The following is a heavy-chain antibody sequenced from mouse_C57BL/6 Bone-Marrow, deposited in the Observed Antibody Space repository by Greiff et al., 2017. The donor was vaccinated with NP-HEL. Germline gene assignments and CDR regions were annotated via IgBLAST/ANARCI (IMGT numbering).Heavy chain of an antibody. CDR2: IRNKANGYTT. D-gene: IGHD2-1*01. J-gene: IGHJ4*01. V-gene: IGHV7-3*01. CDR3: ARLYSRAMDY. Sequence: EVMLVESGGGLVQPGGSLSLSCAASGFTFTDYYMSWVRQPPGKALEWLGFIRNKANGYTTEYSASVKGRFTISRDNSQSILYLQMNALRAEDSATYYCARLYSRAMDYWGQGTSVTVSS. CDR1: GFTFTDYY.